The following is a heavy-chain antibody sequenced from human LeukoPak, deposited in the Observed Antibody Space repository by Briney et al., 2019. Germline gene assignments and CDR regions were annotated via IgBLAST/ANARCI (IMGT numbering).Heavy chain of an antibody. CDR1: GGSISSYY. CDR2: IYYSGST. V-gene: IGHV4-59*12. Sequence: SEALSLTCTVSGGSISSYYWSWIRQPPGKGLEWIGYIYYSGSTNYNPSLKSRVTMSVDTSKNQFSLKLSSVTAADTAVYYCAREYCSSTSCPRSLDYWGQGTLVTVSS. J-gene: IGHJ4*02. CDR3: AREYCSSTSCPRSLDY. D-gene: IGHD2-2*01.